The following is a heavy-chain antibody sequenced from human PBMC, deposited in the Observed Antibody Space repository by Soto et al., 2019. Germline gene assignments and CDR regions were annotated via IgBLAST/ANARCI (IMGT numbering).Heavy chain of an antibody. Sequence: GGSLRLSCAASGFTFSSYAMHWVRQAPGKGLEWVAVISYDGSNKYYADSVKGRFTISRDNSKNTLYLQMNSLRAEDTAVYYCARVRFLEWSLYYYGMDVWGQGTTVTVSS. CDR3: ARVRFLEWSLYYYGMDV. J-gene: IGHJ6*02. CDR1: GFTFSSYA. CDR2: ISYDGSNK. V-gene: IGHV3-30-3*01. D-gene: IGHD3-3*01.